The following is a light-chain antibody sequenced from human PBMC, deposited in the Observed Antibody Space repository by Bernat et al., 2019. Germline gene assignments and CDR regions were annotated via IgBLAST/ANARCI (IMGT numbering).Light chain of an antibody. J-gene: IGLJ1*01. CDR3: SSYAGSTNFYV. CDR2: EVT. CDR1: SSDVGGYNY. V-gene: IGLV2-8*01. Sequence: QSALTQPPSASGSPGQSVTISCTGTSSDVGGYNYVSWYQQNPGKAPKLMIYEVTKRPSGVPDRFSGSKSGNTASLTVSGLQAEDEADYYCSSYAGSTNFYVFGTGTKVTVL.